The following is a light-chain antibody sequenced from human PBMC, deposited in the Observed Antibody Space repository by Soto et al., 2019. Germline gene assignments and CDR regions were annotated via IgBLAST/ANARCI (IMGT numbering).Light chain of an antibody. CDR2: KVS. Sequence: DVVMTQSPLSLPVTLGQPASISCRASQSRVYSDGNTYLNWFHQRPGQSPRRLIFKVSNRQSGVPDRFSGSGSVADFTLHISSVQAEEVGDYYCMAATHWRPCIFGRGTKLEI. CDR1: QSRVYSDGNTY. V-gene: IGKV2-30*01. J-gene: IGKJ2*02. CDR3: MAATHWRPCI.